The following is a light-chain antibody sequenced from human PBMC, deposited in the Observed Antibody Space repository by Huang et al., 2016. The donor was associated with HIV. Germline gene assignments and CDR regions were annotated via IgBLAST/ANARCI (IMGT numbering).Light chain of an antibody. CDR2: AAS. V-gene: IGKV1-39*01. J-gene: IGKJ2*01. Sequence: DIQMTQSPSSLSSSVGDRVTISCRARQSISSYLKWYQQKPGKAPKPLIYAASSLQSGVTSRFSGSGSGTDFTLTISSLQPEDFATYYCQQSYSTLRYTFGQGTKLEIK. CDR1: QSISSY. CDR3: QQSYSTLRYT.